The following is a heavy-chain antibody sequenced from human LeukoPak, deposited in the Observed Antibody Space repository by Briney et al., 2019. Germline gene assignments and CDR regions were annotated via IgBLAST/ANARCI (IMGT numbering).Heavy chain of an antibody. Sequence: GGSLRLSCAASGFTFSSYWMSWVRQAPGKGLEWVANIKQDGSEKYYVESVKGRFTISRDNAKDSLYLQMNSLRAEDTAVYYCARSPAGANYYLDVWGKGTTVTISS. CDR1: GFTFSSYW. V-gene: IGHV3-7*01. J-gene: IGHJ6*03. CDR3: ARSPAGANYYLDV. CDR2: IKQDGSEK. D-gene: IGHD1-14*01.